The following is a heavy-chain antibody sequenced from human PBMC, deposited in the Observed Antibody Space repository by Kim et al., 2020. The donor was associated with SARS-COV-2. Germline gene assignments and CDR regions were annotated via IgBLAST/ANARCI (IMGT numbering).Heavy chain of an antibody. J-gene: IGHJ6*02. CDR2: IKSKTDGGTT. CDR3: TTDCDPTISGSRGVTSGYYYYAMDV. Sequence: GGSLRLSCAASGFTFRNAWMSWVRQAPGKGLEWVGRIKSKTDGGTTDYAAPVKGRFTISRDDSKTTLYLQMNSLKTEDTAVYYCTTDCDPTISGSRGVTSGYYYYAMDVWGQGTTVIVSS. D-gene: IGHD3-3*01. CDR1: GFTFRNAW. V-gene: IGHV3-15*01.